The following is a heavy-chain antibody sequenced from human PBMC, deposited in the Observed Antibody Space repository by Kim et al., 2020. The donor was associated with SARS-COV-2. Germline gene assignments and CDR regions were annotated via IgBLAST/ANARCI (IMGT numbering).Heavy chain of an antibody. D-gene: IGHD2-15*01. CDR2: ISGSGGST. CDR1: GFTFSSYA. CDR3: AKIYCSGGSCYDY. V-gene: IGHV3-23*01. Sequence: GGSLRLSCAASGFTFSSYAMNWVRQAPGKGLEWVSAISGSGGSTYYADSVKGRFTISRDNSKNTLYLQMNSLRAEDTAVYYCAKIYCSGGSCYDYWGQGTLVTVSS. J-gene: IGHJ4*02.